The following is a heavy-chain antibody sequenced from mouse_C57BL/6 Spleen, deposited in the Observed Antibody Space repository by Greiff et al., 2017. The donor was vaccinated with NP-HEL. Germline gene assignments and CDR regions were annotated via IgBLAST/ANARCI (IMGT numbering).Heavy chain of an antibody. J-gene: IGHJ4*01. Sequence: EVKLMESGGGLVKPGGSLKLSCAASGFTFSDYGMHWVRQAPEKGLEWVAYISSGSSTIYYADTVKGRFTISSDNAKNTLFLQMTSLRSEDTAMYYCARLPWDYWGQGTSVTVSS. CDR1: GFTFSDYG. V-gene: IGHV5-17*01. D-gene: IGHD5-1*01. CDR2: ISSGSSTI. CDR3: ARLPWDY.